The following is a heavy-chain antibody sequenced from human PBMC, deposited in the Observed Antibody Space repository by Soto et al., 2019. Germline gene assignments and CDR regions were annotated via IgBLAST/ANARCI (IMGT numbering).Heavy chain of an antibody. CDR2: INHSGST. CDR3: GRGLKVGSGSYYTKQGDY. D-gene: IGHD3-10*01. V-gene: IGHV4-34*01. J-gene: IGHJ4*02. CDR1: GGSFSGYY. Sequence: QVQLQQWGAGLLKPSETLSLTCAVYGGSFSGYYWSWIRQPPGKGLEWIGEINHSGSTNYNPSLKSRVTISVDTSKNQFSLKLSSVTAADTAVYYCGRGLKVGSGSYYTKQGDYWGQGTLVTVSS.